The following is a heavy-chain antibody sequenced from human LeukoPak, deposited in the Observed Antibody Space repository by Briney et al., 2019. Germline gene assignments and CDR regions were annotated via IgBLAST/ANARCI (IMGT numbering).Heavy chain of an antibody. CDR3: ARGAYCSSTSCPHFDY. D-gene: IGHD2-2*01. V-gene: IGHV3-30-3*01. CDR2: ISYDAGDK. CDR1: GFTFSSYA. J-gene: IGHJ4*02. Sequence: GGSLRLSCAASGFTFSSYAMSWVRQAPGKGLEWVALISYDAGDKYYADSVKGRITISRDNSKSTVYLQVNSLRAEDTAVYYCARGAYCSSTSCPHFDYWGQGTLVTVSS.